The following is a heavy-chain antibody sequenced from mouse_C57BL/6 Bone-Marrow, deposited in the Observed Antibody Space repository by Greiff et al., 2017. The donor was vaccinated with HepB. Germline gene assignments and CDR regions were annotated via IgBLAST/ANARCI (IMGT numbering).Heavy chain of an antibody. CDR3: ARSGDGNYDWYFDV. CDR2: IHPNSGST. D-gene: IGHD2-1*01. CDR1: GYTFTSYW. V-gene: IGHV1-64*01. Sequence: QVQLQQPGAELVKPGASVKLSCKASGYTFTSYWMHWVKQRPGQGLEWIGMIHPNSGSTNYNEKFKSKATLTVDKSSSTAYMQLSSLTSEDSAVYYCARSGDGNYDWYFDVWGTGTTVTVSS. J-gene: IGHJ1*03.